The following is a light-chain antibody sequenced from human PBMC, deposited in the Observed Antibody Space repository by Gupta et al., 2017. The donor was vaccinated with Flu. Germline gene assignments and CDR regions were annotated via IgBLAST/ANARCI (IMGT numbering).Light chain of an antibody. CDR3: QAWDSNTGV. CDR1: KLGDKF. CDR2: QDN. Sequence: SPGQTATISCSGHKLGDKFVCWFQHRPGQSPTLVIYQDNKRPSRIPERFSGSNSGNTATLTISGTQPMDEADYYCQAWDSNTGVFGGGTKLTVL. J-gene: IGLJ2*01. V-gene: IGLV3-1*01.